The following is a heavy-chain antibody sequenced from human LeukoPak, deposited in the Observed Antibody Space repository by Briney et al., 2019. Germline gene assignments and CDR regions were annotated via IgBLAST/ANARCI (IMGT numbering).Heavy chain of an antibody. CDR3: AKDPSDDFDY. V-gene: IGHV3-48*01. J-gene: IGHJ4*02. Sequence: GGSLRLSCAASGFTFSSYSMNWVRQAPGKGLEWVSYISSSSSTIYYADSVKGRFTISRDNSKNTLYLQMNSLRAEDTAVYYCAKDPSDDFDYWGQGTLVTVSS. CDR2: ISSSSSTI. CDR1: GFTFSSYS.